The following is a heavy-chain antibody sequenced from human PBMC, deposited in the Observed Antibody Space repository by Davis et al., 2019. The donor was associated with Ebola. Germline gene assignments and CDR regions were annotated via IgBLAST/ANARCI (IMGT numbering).Heavy chain of an antibody. Sequence: GESLKISCAASGFTFSSYGMHWVRQAPGKGLEWVAVIWYDGSNKYYADSVKGRFTISRDNSKNTLYLQMNSLKTEDTAVYYCTTDLLYNWNDDGINYYYYYGMDVWGQGTTVTVSS. J-gene: IGHJ6*02. CDR2: IWYDGSNK. D-gene: IGHD1-1*01. CDR3: TTDLLYNWNDDGINYYYYYGMDV. V-gene: IGHV3-33*01. CDR1: GFTFSSYG.